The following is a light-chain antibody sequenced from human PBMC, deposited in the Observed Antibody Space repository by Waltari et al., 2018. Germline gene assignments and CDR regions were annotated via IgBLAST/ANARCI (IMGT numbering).Light chain of an antibody. V-gene: IGKV1-8*01. Sequence: IQMTQSPSSLSAYVGDRVTITCQASQGISSYLAWYQQKPGKAPKLLIYAASTLQSGVPSRFSGSGSGTDFTLTISCLQSEDFATYYCQQYYSYPWTFGQGTKVEIK. CDR3: QQYYSYPWT. J-gene: IGKJ1*01. CDR2: AAS. CDR1: QGISSY.